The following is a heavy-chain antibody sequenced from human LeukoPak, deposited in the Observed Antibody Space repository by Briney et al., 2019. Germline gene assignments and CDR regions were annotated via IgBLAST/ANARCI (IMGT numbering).Heavy chain of an antibody. D-gene: IGHD3-10*01. CDR1: GYTFTGYY. J-gene: IGHJ4*02. Sequence: ASVKVSCKASGYTFTGYYMHWVRQAPGQGLEWMGWINPNSGGTNYAQKFQGRVTMTRDTSISTAYMEPSRLRSDDTAVYYCARDPMWFGELLSYYFDYWGQGTLVTVSS. V-gene: IGHV1-2*02. CDR3: ARDPMWFGELLSYYFDY. CDR2: INPNSGGT.